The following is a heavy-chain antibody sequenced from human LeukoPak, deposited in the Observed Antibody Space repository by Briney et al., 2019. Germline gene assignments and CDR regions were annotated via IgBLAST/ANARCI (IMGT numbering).Heavy chain of an antibody. D-gene: IGHD2-2*01. CDR3: ARADEYQLLYSDY. J-gene: IGHJ4*02. V-gene: IGHV1-2*02. CDR1: GYTFTGYY. Sequence: ASVKVSCKASGYTFTGYYMHWVRQAPGQGLEWMGWINPNSGGTNYAQKFQGRVTMTRDTYISTAYMELSRLRSDDTAVYYCARADEYQLLYSDYWGQGTLVTVSS. CDR2: INPNSGGT.